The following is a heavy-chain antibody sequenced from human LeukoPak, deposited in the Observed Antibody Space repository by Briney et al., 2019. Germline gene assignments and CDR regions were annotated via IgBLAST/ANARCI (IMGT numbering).Heavy chain of an antibody. V-gene: IGHV1-24*01. CDR1: GYTFTGYY. CDR2: FDPEDGET. D-gene: IGHD6-19*01. J-gene: IGHJ3*02. CDR3: ATDSEQWLVLGFDI. Sequence: ASVKVSCKAPGYTFTGYYMHWVRQAPGKGLEWMGGFDPEDGETIYAQKFQGRVTMTEDTSTDTAYMELSSLRSEDTAVYYCATDSEQWLVLGFDIWGQGTMVTVSS.